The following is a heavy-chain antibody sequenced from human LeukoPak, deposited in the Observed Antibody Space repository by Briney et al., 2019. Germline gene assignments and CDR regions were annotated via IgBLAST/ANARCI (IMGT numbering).Heavy chain of an antibody. Sequence: SVKVSCKASGGTFISYAISGVRQAPGQGREWMGGIIPIFGTANYAQKFQGRVTITADESTSTAYMELSSLRSEDTAVYYCARDSPGPYCSGGSCYPLEYFQHWGQGTLVTVSS. CDR3: ARDSPGPYCSGGSCYPLEYFQH. D-gene: IGHD2-15*01. V-gene: IGHV1-69*01. CDR1: GGTFISYA. CDR2: IIPIFGTA. J-gene: IGHJ1*01.